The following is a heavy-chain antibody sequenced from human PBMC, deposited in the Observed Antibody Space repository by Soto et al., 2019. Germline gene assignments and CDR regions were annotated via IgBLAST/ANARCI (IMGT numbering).Heavy chain of an antibody. D-gene: IGHD2-2*02. V-gene: IGHV1-18*01. CDR2: ISPYNDNT. Sequence: GASVKVSCKASGYTFTDYGIGWVRQAPGQGLEWMGWISPYNDNTKYTQNLQGRVTMTTDTSTSTAYMELRSLRSDDTAVYYCAREYCTSSRCYNGDYWGQGTLVTVSS. CDR3: AREYCTSSRCYNGDY. CDR1: GYTFTDYG. J-gene: IGHJ4*02.